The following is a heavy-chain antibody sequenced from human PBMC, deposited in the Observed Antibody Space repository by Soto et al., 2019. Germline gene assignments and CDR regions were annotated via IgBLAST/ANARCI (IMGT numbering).Heavy chain of an antibody. CDR3: ARAMTYYDILTGYYLDY. CDR1: GFTFSSYG. V-gene: IGHV3-33*01. Sequence: QVQLVESGGGVVQPGRSLRLSCAASGFTFSSYGMHWVRQAPGKGLEWVAVIWYDGSNKYYADSVKGRFTISRDNSKNTLYLQMNNLRAEDTAVYYCARAMTYYDILTGYYLDYWGQGTLVTVSS. J-gene: IGHJ4*02. CDR2: IWYDGSNK. D-gene: IGHD3-9*01.